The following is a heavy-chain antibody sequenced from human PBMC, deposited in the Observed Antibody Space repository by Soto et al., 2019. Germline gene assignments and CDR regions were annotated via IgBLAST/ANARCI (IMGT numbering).Heavy chain of an antibody. Sequence: EVQLMESGGGLVKPGGSLRLSCAASGFPFNNAWMNWVRQAPGKGRDWVGRVKSSSYGGTADYSAPVKGRFIISRDADIHTAYLQINSLQTEDTAVYYSTAYTISVKCAFVWGPGTMVTGSS. CDR2: VKSSSYGGTA. CDR1: GFPFNNAW. CDR3: TAYTISVKCAFV. J-gene: IGHJ3*01. D-gene: IGHD3-3*02. V-gene: IGHV3-15*07.